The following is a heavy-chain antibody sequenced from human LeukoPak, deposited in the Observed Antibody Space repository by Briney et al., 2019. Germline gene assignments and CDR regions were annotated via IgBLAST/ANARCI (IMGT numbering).Heavy chain of an antibody. V-gene: IGHV4-39*01. D-gene: IGHD6-13*01. J-gene: IGHJ2*01. CDR3: AINPDSSSWYHNWYFDL. Sequence: SETLSLTRTVSGGSISSSSYYWGWIRQPPGKGLEWIGSIYYSGSTYYNPSLKSRVTISVDTSKNQFSLKLSSVTAADTAVYYCAINPDSSSWYHNWYFDLWGRGTLVTVSS. CDR2: IYYSGST. CDR1: GGSISSSSYY.